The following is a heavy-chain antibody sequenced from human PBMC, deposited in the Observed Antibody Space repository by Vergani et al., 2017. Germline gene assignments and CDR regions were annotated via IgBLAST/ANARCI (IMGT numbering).Heavy chain of an antibody. CDR2: IDEYGNRA. CDR3: VRTEYCTGIACNTRFDS. CDR1: GFSFNTYW. V-gene: IGHV3-74*02. D-gene: IGHD2-8*02. Sequence: EVQLVESGGGSVKSGGSLRLSCVASGFSFNTYWMHWVRHVPGKGLMWVARIDEYGNRATYGDFETGRFTISRDNAKKTVFLQMNNLRADAAGVYYCVRTEYCTGIACNTRFDSWGQGALVTVSS. J-gene: IGHJ5*01.